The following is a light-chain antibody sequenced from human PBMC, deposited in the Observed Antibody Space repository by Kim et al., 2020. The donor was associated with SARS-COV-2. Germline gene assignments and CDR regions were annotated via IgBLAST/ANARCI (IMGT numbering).Light chain of an antibody. V-gene: IGKV1-12*01. J-gene: IGKJ4*01. CDR2: AAS. Sequence: ASVGDRVTITCRASQDISSWLAWYQQKPGKAPRLLISAASSLQSGVPSRFSGSGSGTDFTLTISSLQPEDFASYYCQRADSFPLGFGGGTKVDIK. CDR3: QRADSFPLG. CDR1: QDISSW.